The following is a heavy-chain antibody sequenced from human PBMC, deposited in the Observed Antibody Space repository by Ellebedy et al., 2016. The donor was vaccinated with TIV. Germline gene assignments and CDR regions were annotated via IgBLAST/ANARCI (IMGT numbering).Heavy chain of an antibody. CDR1: GFTFSSYA. CDR2: ISSTGSRT. CDR3: AKDQVAGDGRWVFDS. Sequence: GESLKISCAASGFTFSSYAMSWVRQAPGKGLEWVSTISSTGSRTYYADSVEGRFIISRDNSKNILYLQMNSLRAEDTAIYYCAKDQVAGDGRWVFDSWGQGTVVTVSS. J-gene: IGHJ3*01. D-gene: IGHD5-24*01. V-gene: IGHV3-23*01.